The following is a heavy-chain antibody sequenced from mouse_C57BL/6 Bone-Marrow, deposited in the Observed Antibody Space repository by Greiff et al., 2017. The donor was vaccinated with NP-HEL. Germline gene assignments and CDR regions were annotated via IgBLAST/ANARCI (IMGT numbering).Heavy chain of an antibody. CDR1: GFTFSSYG. CDR2: ISSGGSYT. J-gene: IGHJ3*01. CDR3: ARQYYGSRFAY. D-gene: IGHD1-1*01. Sequence: EVKLVESGGDLVKPGGSLKLSCAASGFTFSSYGMSWVRQTPDKRLEWVATISSGGSYTYYPDSVKGRFTTSRDNAKNTLYLQMSSLKSEDTAMYYCARQYYGSRFAYWGQGTLVTVSA. V-gene: IGHV5-6*01.